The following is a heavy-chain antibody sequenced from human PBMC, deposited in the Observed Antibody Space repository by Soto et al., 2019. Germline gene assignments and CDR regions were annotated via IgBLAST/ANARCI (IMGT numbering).Heavy chain of an antibody. Sequence: GGSLRLSCAASGFTFSSYSMNWVRQAPGKGLEWVSSISSSSSYIYYADSVKGRFTISRDNAKNSLYLQMNSLRAEDTAVYYCARGDHDFWSAKIGFDYWGQGTLVTVSS. V-gene: IGHV3-21*01. D-gene: IGHD3-3*01. CDR1: GFTFSSYS. CDR3: ARGDHDFWSAKIGFDY. J-gene: IGHJ4*02. CDR2: ISSSSSYI.